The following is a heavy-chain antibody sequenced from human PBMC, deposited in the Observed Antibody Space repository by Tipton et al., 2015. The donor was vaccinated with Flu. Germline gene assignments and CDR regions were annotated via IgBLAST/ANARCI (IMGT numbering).Heavy chain of an antibody. CDR3: AKGDWNYGYYYGMDV. Sequence: SLRLSCAASGFTFSSYAMSWVRQAPGKGLEWVSAISGSGGSTYYADSVKGRFTISRDNSKNTLYLQMNSLRAEDTAVYYCAKGDWNYGYYYGMDVWGQGTTVTVSS. D-gene: IGHD1-7*01. CDR2: ISGSGGST. V-gene: IGHV3-23*01. CDR1: GFTFSSYA. J-gene: IGHJ6*02.